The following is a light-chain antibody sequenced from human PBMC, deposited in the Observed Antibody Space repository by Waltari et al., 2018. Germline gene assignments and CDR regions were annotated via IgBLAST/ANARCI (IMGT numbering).Light chain of an antibody. Sequence: DIVMTQSPYSLAVSLGERATINCKSSQSVLYSSNNKNYLAWYQQKPGQPPKLLIYWASTRESGVPDRFSGSGSGTDFTLTISSLQAEDVAVYYCQQYYNIPWTFGQGTKVEIK. CDR2: WAS. CDR1: QSVLYSSNNKNY. J-gene: IGKJ1*01. CDR3: QQYYNIPWT. V-gene: IGKV4-1*01.